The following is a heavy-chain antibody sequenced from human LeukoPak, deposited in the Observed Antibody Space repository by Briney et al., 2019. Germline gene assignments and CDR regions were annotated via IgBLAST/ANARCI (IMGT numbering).Heavy chain of an antibody. D-gene: IGHD2-21*01. J-gene: IGHJ4*02. CDR3: ARDDLYCGGDCSPFDY. CDR1: GFVFSDYW. Sequence: PGGSLRLSCAAPGFVFSDYWMSWVRQAPGKGLEWVANIKQDGSQKFYLDSVKGRFTISRDNAKNSLYLQMTSLRAEDTAVYYCARDDLYCGGDCSPFDYWGQGTTVTVSS. V-gene: IGHV3-7*01. CDR2: IKQDGSQK.